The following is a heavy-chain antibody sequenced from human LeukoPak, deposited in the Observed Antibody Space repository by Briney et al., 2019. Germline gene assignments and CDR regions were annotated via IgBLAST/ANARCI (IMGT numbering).Heavy chain of an antibody. CDR2: ISYDGSNK. CDR3: ARVGEYYYDSSGYYPWRDDAFDI. J-gene: IGHJ3*02. Sequence: QPGRSLRLSCAASGFTFSSYAMHWVRQAPGKGLEWVAVISYDGSNKYYADSVKGRFTISRDNSKNTLYLQMNSLRAEDTAVYYCARVGEYYYDSSGYYPWRDDAFDIWGQGTMVTVSS. V-gene: IGHV3-30*04. CDR1: GFTFSSYA. D-gene: IGHD3-22*01.